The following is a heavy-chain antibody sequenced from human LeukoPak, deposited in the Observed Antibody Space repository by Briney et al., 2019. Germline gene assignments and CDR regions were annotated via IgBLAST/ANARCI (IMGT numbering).Heavy chain of an antibody. CDR2: IYHSGST. Sequence: SETLSLTCTVSGYSISSGYYWGWIRQPPGKGLEWIGSIYHSGSTYYNPSLKSRVTISVDTSKNQFSLKLSSVTAADTAVYYCARVAWFQPPYLDYWGQGTLVTVSS. D-gene: IGHD3-22*01. V-gene: IGHV4-38-2*02. CDR1: GYSISSGYY. J-gene: IGHJ4*02. CDR3: ARVAWFQPPYLDY.